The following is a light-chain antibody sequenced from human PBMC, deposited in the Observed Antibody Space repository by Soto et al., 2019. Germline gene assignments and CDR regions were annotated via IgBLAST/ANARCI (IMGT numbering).Light chain of an antibody. CDR3: QQYNIYSLT. J-gene: IGKJ1*01. Sequence: DIQMTQSPSTLSASVGDRVTITCRASQSISSLLAWYQQKPGKAPKILIYDASRLESGVPSRFSGSGSGTEFTLTIRRLQPDDVATYYCQQYNIYSLTFGQGTKVEIK. CDR2: DAS. V-gene: IGKV1-5*01. CDR1: QSISSL.